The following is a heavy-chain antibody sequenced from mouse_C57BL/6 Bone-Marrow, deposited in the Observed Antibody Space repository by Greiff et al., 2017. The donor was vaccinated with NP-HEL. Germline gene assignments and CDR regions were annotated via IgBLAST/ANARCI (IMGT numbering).Heavy chain of an antibody. V-gene: IGHV1-81*01. CDR2: IYPRSGNT. Sequence: QVQLQQSGAELARPGASVKLSCKASGYTFTSYGISWVKQRTGQGLEWIGEIYPRSGNTYYNEKFKGKATLTADKSSSTAYMELLSLTSEDSAVYFCAREIYYYGSSYSAWFANWGQGTLVTVSA. J-gene: IGHJ3*01. CDR3: AREIYYYGSSYSAWFAN. CDR1: GYTFTSYG. D-gene: IGHD1-1*01.